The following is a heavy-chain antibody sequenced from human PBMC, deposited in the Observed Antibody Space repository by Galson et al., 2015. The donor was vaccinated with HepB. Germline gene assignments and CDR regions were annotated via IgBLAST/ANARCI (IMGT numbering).Heavy chain of an antibody. Sequence: SLRLSCAASGFTFSSYGMHWVRQAPGKGLQWVSSITGSSSYIYYADSVRGRFTVSRDNAKNSLFLHMNSLRAEDTAVYYCSRSWAGATLGSEYWGQGTLVTVSS. CDR3: SRSWAGATLGSEY. J-gene: IGHJ4*02. CDR1: GFTFSSYG. D-gene: IGHD1-26*01. V-gene: IGHV3-21*01. CDR2: ITGSSSYI.